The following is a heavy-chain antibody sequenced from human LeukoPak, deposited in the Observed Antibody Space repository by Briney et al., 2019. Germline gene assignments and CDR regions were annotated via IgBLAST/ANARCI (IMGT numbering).Heavy chain of an antibody. CDR2: ISAYNGNT. CDR3: ARSYGSGSYYTGDDY. CDR1: GYTFTSYD. J-gene: IGHJ4*02. D-gene: IGHD3-10*01. Sequence: ASVKVSCKASGYTFTSYDISWVRQAPGQGLEWMGWISAYNGNTNYAQKLQGRVTMTTDTSTSTAYMELRSLRSDDTAVYYCARSYGSGSYYTGDDYWGQGTLVTVSS. V-gene: IGHV1-18*01.